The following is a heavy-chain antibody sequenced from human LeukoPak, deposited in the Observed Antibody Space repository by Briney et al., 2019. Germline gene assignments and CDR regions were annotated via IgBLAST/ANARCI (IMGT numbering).Heavy chain of an antibody. J-gene: IGHJ3*02. CDR1: GGSISSSSYY. CDR2: TYYSGST. CDR3: ARVRPIAVKYSFDAFDI. V-gene: IGHV4-39*07. D-gene: IGHD5-18*01. Sequence: TSETLSLTCTVSGGSISSSSYYWGWIRQPPGKGLEWIGSTYYSGSTYYNPSLKSRVTISVDTSKNQFSLKLSSVTAADTAVYYCARVRPIAVKYSFDAFDIWGQGTMVTVSS.